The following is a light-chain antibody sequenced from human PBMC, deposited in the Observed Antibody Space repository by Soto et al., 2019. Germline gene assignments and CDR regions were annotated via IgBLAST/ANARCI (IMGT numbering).Light chain of an antibody. CDR1: QSISSY. J-gene: IGKJ5*01. Sequence: DIQMTQSPYSLCACVGDRVTITCRASQSISSYLNWYQKKPGKAPKLLIYAASSLQSGVPSRFRGSGSGTDFTFTISRLQPEDIATYYCQQYENRPTFGQGTRLEIK. V-gene: IGKV1-33*01. CDR2: AAS. CDR3: QQYENRPT.